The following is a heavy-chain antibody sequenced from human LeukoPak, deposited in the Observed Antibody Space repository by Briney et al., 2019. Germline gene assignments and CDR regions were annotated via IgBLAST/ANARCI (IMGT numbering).Heavy chain of an antibody. CDR2: IYHSGST. CDR3: ARSTQASSTSFDY. J-gene: IGHJ4*02. D-gene: IGHD6-6*01. V-gene: IGHV4-59*01. CDR1: GGSISNYY. Sequence: SETLPLTCTVSGGSISNYYWSWIRQPPGKGLEYIGFIYHSGSTNYNPSLKSRVTMSVDKSKNQCSLRLTSVTAADTAIYFCARSTQASSTSFDYWGQGTLVTVSS.